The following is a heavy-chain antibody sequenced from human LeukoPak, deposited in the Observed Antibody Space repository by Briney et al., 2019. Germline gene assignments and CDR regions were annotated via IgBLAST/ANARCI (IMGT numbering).Heavy chain of an antibody. D-gene: IGHD3-3*01. Sequence: GGSLRLFCAASGSTFSSYSMNWVRQAPGKGLEWVSSISSSSSYIYYADSVKGRFTISRDNAKNSLYLQMNSLRAEDTAVYYCARGTGTIFGVVIKRNWFDPWGQGTLVTVSS. CDR2: ISSSSSYI. CDR1: GSTFSSYS. V-gene: IGHV3-21*01. CDR3: ARGTGTIFGVVIKRNWFDP. J-gene: IGHJ5*02.